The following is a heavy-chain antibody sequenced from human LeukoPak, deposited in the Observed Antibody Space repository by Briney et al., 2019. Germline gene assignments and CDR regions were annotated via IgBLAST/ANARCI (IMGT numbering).Heavy chain of an antibody. J-gene: IGHJ3*02. CDR3: ARETYDYVWGSYRYTRNYAFDI. D-gene: IGHD3-16*02. CDR1: GFTFSSYW. CDR2: IKQDGSEK. Sequence: QSGGSLRLSCAASGFTFSSYWMSWVRQAPGKVLEWVANIKQDGSEKYYVDSVKGRFTNSRDNAKNSLYLQMNSLRAEDTAVYYCARETYDYVWGSYRYTRNYAFDIWGQGTMVTVSS. V-gene: IGHV3-7*01.